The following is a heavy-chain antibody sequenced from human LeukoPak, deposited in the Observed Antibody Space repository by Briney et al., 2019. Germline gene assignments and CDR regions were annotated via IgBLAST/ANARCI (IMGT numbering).Heavy chain of an antibody. J-gene: IGHJ4*02. CDR3: AAMKGDLDY. V-gene: IGHV3-72*01. D-gene: IGHD2-21*02. CDR2: TRNKANRYTT. CDR1: GFSLSDHY. Sequence: GGSLRLSCAASGFSLSDHYIDWVRQASGKGLEWVGRTRNKANRYTTEYAASVKGRFTISRDESMNSLFLQMNSLKTEDTAVYYCAAMKGDLDYWGQGTLVTVSS.